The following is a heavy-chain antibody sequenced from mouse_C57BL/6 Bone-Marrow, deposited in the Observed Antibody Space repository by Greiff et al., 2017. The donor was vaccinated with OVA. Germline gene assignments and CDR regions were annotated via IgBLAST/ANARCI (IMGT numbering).Heavy chain of an antibody. V-gene: IGHV5-17*01. CDR3: ARLGLSNWGLYYAMDY. D-gene: IGHD4-1*01. CDR2: ISSGSSTI. CDR1: GFTFSDYG. Sequence: EVKLVESGGGLVKPGGSLKLSCAASGFTFSDYGMHWVRQAPEKGLEWVAYISSGSSTIYYADTVKGRFTISRDNAKNTLFLQMTSLRSEDTAMYYCARLGLSNWGLYYAMDYWGQGTSVTVSS. J-gene: IGHJ4*01.